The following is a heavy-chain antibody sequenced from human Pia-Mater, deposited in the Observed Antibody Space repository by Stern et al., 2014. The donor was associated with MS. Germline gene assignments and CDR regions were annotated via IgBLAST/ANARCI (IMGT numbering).Heavy chain of an antibody. CDR3: VRADGSVDDY. Sequence: VQLVESGGGLVKPGESLRLSCKASGFTFSAYYMSWIRQAPGKGLEWLSFIGSRGDIIYYADSVRGRFTISRDNAKNSLYLQLNSLRAEDTAVYYCVRADGSVDDYWGQGTLVTVSS. D-gene: IGHD3-10*01. CDR2: IGSRGDII. V-gene: IGHV3-11*01. CDR1: GFTFSAYY. J-gene: IGHJ4*02.